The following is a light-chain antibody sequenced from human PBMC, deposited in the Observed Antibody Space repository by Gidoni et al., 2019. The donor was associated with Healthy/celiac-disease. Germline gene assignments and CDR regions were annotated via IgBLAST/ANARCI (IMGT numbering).Light chain of an antibody. V-gene: IGKV1-39*01. CDR1: QSINSY. CDR3: QQSYSTPYT. CDR2: AAS. Sequence: DIQMTQPPSSLSASVGDRVTITCRVSQSINSYLNWYQQKPGKAPKLLIYAASSLQSGVPSRFSGSGSGTDFTLTISSLQAEDFATYYCQQSYSTPYTFGQGTKLEIK. J-gene: IGKJ2*01.